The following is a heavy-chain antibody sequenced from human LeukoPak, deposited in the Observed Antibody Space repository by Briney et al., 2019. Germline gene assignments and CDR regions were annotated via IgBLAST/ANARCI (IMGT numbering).Heavy chain of an antibody. D-gene: IGHD6-19*01. CDR1: GFTFSSYE. V-gene: IGHV3-48*03. Sequence: PGGSLRLSCAASGFTFSSYEMNWVRQAPEKGLEWVSYISSSGSTIYYADSVKGRFTISRDNAKDSLYLQMNSLRAEDTAVYYCARDKAVAAKNLDYWGQGTLVTVSS. CDR2: ISSSGSTI. CDR3: ARDKAVAAKNLDY. J-gene: IGHJ4*02.